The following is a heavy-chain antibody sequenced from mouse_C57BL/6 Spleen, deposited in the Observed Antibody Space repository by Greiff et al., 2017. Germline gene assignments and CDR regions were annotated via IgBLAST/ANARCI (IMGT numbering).Heavy chain of an antibody. CDR3: ARDSDPSMDY. CDR2: ISYDGSN. CDR1: GYSFTSCYF. Sequence: EVKLEESGPGLVKPSQSLSLSCSATGYSFTSCYFWYWIRQLPGNKLERMGIISYDGSNNYKPSVKNRISITRNTSKNQFFLKLNSVTAEDTATYYCARDSDPSMDYWGQGTSVTVSS. J-gene: IGHJ4*01. V-gene: IGHV3-6*01.